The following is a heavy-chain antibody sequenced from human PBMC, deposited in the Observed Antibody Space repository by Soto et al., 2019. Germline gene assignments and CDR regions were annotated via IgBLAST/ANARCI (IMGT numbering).Heavy chain of an antibody. CDR3: ARGAAAGVDYGMDL. Sequence: SQTLPLTCTFSGSSISTYSWSWIRQPAGKGLEWIGRVYTSGGTNYSPSLKSRVTMSRDTSKKQFFLSLSSVTAADTAVYYCARGAAAGVDYGMDLWGQGKTVTVS. V-gene: IGHV4-4*07. CDR2: VYTSGGT. CDR1: GSSISTYS. D-gene: IGHD6-13*01. J-gene: IGHJ6*02.